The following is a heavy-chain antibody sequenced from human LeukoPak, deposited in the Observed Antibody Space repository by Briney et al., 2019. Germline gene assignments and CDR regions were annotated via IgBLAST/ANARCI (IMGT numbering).Heavy chain of an antibody. D-gene: IGHD2-2*02. CDR3: ARGEIPTGDFDY. J-gene: IGHJ4*02. CDR1: GFTLSSNY. V-gene: IGHV3-66*01. CDR2: IYSGGST. Sequence: GGSLRLSCAASGFTLSSNYMSWVRQAPGKGLEGVSVIYSGGSTYYADSVKGRFTISRDNSKNTLYLQMNSLRAEDTAVYYCARGEIPTGDFDYWGQGTLVTVSS.